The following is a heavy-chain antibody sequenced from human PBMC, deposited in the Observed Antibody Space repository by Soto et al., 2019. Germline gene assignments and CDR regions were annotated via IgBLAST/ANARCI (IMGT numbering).Heavy chain of an antibody. D-gene: IGHD6-13*01. Sequence: ASVKVSCKASGYTFTSYGISWVRQAPGQGLEWMGWISAYNGNTNYAQKLQGRVTMTTDTSTSTAYMELRSLRSDDTAVYYCASMGYSSSWYFGFDPCGQGTLVTVSS. CDR3: ASMGYSSSWYFGFDP. V-gene: IGHV1-18*01. J-gene: IGHJ5*02. CDR1: GYTFTSYG. CDR2: ISAYNGNT.